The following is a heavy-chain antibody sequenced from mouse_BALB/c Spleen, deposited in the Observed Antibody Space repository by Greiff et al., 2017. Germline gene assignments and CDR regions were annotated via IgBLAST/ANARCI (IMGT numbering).Heavy chain of an antibody. V-gene: IGHV1S81*02. CDR1: GYTFTSYY. J-gene: IGHJ4*01. CDR2: INPSNGGT. Sequence: QVQLQQPGAELVKPGASVKLSCKASGYTFTSYYMYWVKQRPGQGLEWIGGINPSNGGTNFNEKFKSKATLTVDKSSSTAYMQLSSLTSEDSAVYYCTRSAYYRYYYAMDYWGQGTSVTVSS. CDR3: TRSAYYRYYYAMDY. D-gene: IGHD2-14*01.